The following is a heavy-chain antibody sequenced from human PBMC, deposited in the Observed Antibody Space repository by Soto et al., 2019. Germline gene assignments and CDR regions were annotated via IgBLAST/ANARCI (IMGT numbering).Heavy chain of an antibody. CDR2: ISYDGSNK. CDR3: AKDAEGRTAIGFFEWLNYYYGMDV. CDR1: GFTFSSYG. V-gene: IGHV3-30*18. J-gene: IGHJ6*02. Sequence: QVQLVESGGGVVQPGRSLRLSCAASGFTFSSYGMHWVRQAPGKGLEWVAVISYDGSNKYYADSVKGRFTISRDNSKNTLYLQMNSLRAEDTAVYYCAKDAEGRTAIGFFEWLNYYYGMDVWGQGTTVTVSS. D-gene: IGHD3-3*02.